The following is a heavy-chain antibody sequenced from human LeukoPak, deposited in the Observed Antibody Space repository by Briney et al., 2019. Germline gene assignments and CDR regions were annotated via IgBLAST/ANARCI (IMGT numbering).Heavy chain of an antibody. V-gene: IGHV3-7*01. CDR1: GFTFSSYW. J-gene: IGHJ6*03. CDR2: IKQDGSEK. Sequence: PGGSLRLSCAASGFTFSSYWMSWVRQAPGRGLEWVANIKQDGSEKYYVDSVKGRFTISRDNAKNSLYLQMNSLRAEDTAVYYCARRTTLRSVAGPNYMDVWGKGTTVTISS. CDR3: ARRTTLRSVAGPNYMDV. D-gene: IGHD6-19*01.